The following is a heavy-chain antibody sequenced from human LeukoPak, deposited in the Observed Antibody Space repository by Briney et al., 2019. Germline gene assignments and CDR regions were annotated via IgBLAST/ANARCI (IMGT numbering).Heavy chain of an antibody. CDR2: IKSDGKT. Sequence: GGSLRLSCEASGFTFSRYWMHWVRQAPGKGLVWVSRIKSDGKTNYADSVKGRFAISRDNAKNTVSLQMDSLRAEDTGVYYCARAPSEVGGYYPEYFRHWGQGTLVTVSS. D-gene: IGHD3-22*01. J-gene: IGHJ1*01. CDR3: ARAPSEVGGYYPEYFRH. V-gene: IGHV3-74*01. CDR1: GFTFSRYW.